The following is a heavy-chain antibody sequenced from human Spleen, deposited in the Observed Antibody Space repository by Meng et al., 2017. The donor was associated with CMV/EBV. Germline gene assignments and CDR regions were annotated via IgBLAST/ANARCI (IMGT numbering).Heavy chain of an antibody. CDR1: GGTFSSHA. Sequence: SVKVSCKASGGTFSSHAISWVRQAPGQGLEWMGGIIPIFGTANYAQKFQGRVTITTDESTSTAYMELSSLRSEDTAVYYCARSPIVGATKGDYYYGMDVWGQGTTVTVSS. CDR3: ARSPIVGATKGDYYYGMDV. D-gene: IGHD1-26*01. CDR2: IIPIFGTA. J-gene: IGHJ6*02. V-gene: IGHV1-69*05.